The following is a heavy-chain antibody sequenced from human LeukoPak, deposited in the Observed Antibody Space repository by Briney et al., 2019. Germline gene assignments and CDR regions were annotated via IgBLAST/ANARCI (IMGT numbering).Heavy chain of an antibody. CDR2: ISGNGDGT. D-gene: IGHD2-2*02. CDR3: ARDGLGKLYGTFDY. J-gene: IGHJ4*02. Sequence: GGSLRLSCAASGFTFKNHGMTWVRQSPGNGLEWVSTISGNGDGTYYPDSVTGRFTMSRDNSKDTVFLQMNGLRAEDTALYHCARDGLGKLYGTFDYWGQGTLVTVSS. CDR1: GFTFKNHG. V-gene: IGHV3-23*01.